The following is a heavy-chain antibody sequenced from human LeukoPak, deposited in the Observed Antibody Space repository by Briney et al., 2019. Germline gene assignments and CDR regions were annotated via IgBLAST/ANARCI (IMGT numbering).Heavy chain of an antibody. Sequence: GASVKVSCKASGYTFTSYAMNWVRQAPGQGLEWMGWINTNTGNPTHAQGFTGRFVFSLDTSVSTAYLQISSLKAEDTAVYYCARSDLSRGSYRYISHYYGMDVWGQGTTVTVSS. CDR2: INTNTGNP. J-gene: IGHJ6*02. CDR1: GYTFTSYA. V-gene: IGHV7-4-1*02. CDR3: ARSDLSRGSYRYISHYYGMDV. D-gene: IGHD3-16*02.